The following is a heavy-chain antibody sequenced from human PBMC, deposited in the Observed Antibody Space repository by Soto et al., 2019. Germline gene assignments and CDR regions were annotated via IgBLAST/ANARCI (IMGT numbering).Heavy chain of an antibody. V-gene: IGHV3-23*01. CDR3: ADRCSGGRCSPFDN. CDR1: GFTFSSYA. Sequence: EVQLLESGGGLVQPGGSLRLSCAASGFTFSSYAMGWVRQAPGKGLEWVSAVSAGGTSAYYAASVEGPFTISRDNSKNTLYLQMNSLRVEDTARYYCADRCSGGRCSPFDNWGQGTLVTVAS. J-gene: IGHJ4*02. CDR2: VSAGGTSA. D-gene: IGHD2-15*01.